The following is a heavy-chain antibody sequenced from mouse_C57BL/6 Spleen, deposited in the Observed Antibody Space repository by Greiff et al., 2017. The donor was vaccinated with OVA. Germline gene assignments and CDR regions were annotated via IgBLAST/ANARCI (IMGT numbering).Heavy chain of an antibody. V-gene: IGHV5-16*01. D-gene: IGHD2-3*01. CDR3: ARAYDGYYGFDY. Sequence: EVQVVESEGGLVQPGSSMKLSCTASGFTFSDYYMAWVRQVPEKGLEWVANINYDGSSTYYLDSLKSRFIISRDNAKNILYLQMSSLKSEDTATYYCARAYDGYYGFDYWGQGTTLTVSS. CDR1: GFTFSDYY. J-gene: IGHJ2*01. CDR2: INYDGSST.